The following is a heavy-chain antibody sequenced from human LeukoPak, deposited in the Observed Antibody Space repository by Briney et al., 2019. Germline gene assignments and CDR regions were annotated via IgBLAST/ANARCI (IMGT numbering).Heavy chain of an antibody. J-gene: IGHJ4*02. CDR1: GYTFTSYA. CDR3: ARDPPRYSREGGADY. Sequence: ASVKVSCKASGYTFTSYAMHWVRQAPGQRLEWMGWINAGNGNTKYSQKFQGRVTITRDTSASTAYMELSSLRSEDTAVYYCARDPPRYSREGGADYWGQETLVTVSS. CDR2: INAGNGNT. V-gene: IGHV1-3*01. D-gene: IGHD6-13*01.